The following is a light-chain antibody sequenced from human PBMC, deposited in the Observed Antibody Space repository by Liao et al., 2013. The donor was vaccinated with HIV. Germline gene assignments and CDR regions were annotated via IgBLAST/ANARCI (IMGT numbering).Light chain of an antibody. Sequence: SYVLTQPPSVSVAPGKTARITCGGNNIGIKSVHWYQQKPGQAPVLVISYDSDRPSGIPERFSGSNSGNTATLTISRVEAGDEADYYCQVWDSSSAHPYVFGTGTKVTVL. CDR1: NIGIKS. V-gene: IGLV3-21*01. CDR2: YDS. CDR3: QVWDSSSAHPYV. J-gene: IGLJ1*01.